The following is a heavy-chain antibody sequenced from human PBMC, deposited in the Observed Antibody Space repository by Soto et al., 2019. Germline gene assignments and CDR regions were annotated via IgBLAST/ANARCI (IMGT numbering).Heavy chain of an antibody. V-gene: IGHV2-5*01. Sequence: QITLKESGPTLVKPPQTLTLTCTFSGFSLSTSGVGVGWIRQPPGKALEWLALIYWNDDKRYSPSLKSRLTITKDTSKNQVVLTMTNMDPVDTATYYCAKSPVAAAGTSLFDYWGQGTLVTVSS. CDR3: AKSPVAAAGTSLFDY. J-gene: IGHJ4*02. CDR2: IYWNDDK. CDR1: GFSLSTSGVG. D-gene: IGHD6-13*01.